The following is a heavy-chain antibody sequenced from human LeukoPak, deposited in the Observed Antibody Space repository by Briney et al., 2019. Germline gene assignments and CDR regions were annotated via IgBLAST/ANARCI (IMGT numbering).Heavy chain of an antibody. CDR1: EFTFNNYS. CDR2: ISTSSSFT. D-gene: IGHD3-3*01. V-gene: IGHV3-21*01. CDR3: AREGITGVYDFPRFDY. Sequence: PGGSLRLSCAASEFTFNNYSMNWVRQAPGKGLEWVSSISTSSSFTSYTDSVKGRFTISRDNAKNSLYLQMNSLRAEDTAVYYCAREGITGVYDFPRFDYWGQGTLVTVSS. J-gene: IGHJ4*02.